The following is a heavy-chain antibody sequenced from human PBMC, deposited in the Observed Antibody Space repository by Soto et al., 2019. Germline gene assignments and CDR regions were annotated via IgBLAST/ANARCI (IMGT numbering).Heavy chain of an antibody. CDR1: GYTFTSYG. D-gene: IGHD3-22*01. CDR3: AREAYYDSSGYYYGY. Sequence: XSVKVSCKASGYTFTSYGISWVRQAPGQGLEWMGWISAYNGNTNYAQKLQGRVTMTTDTSTSTAYMELRSLRSDDTAVYYCAREAYYDSSGYYYGYWGQGTLVTVSS. J-gene: IGHJ4*02. CDR2: ISAYNGNT. V-gene: IGHV1-18*01.